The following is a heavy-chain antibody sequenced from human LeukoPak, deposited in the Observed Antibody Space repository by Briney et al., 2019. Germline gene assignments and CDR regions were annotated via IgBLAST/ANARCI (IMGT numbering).Heavy chain of an antibody. D-gene: IGHD6-25*01. J-gene: IGHJ6*03. Sequence: PGGSLRLSCAASGFTFSSYGMHWVRQAPGKGLEWVAFIRYDGSNKYYADSVKGRFTISRDNSKNTLYLQMNSLRAEDTAVYYCAREGQRGSHYYYYMDVWGKGTTVTVSS. V-gene: IGHV3-30*02. CDR2: IRYDGSNK. CDR3: AREGQRGSHYYYYMDV. CDR1: GFTFSSYG.